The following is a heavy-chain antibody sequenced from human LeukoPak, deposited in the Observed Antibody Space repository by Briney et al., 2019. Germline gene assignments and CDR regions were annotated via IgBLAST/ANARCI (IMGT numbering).Heavy chain of an antibody. CDR2: ISYDGRNK. J-gene: IGHJ4*02. V-gene: IGHV3-30*04. D-gene: IGHD5-18*01. Sequence: GGSLRLSCAASKFTFSSYTMHWVRQAPGKGLDWVAVISYDGRNKYYGDSVKGRFTISRDNSKNTLCLQMNSLRPEDTAIYYCARESRDTAMATDYWGQGTLVTVSS. CDR3: ARESRDTAMATDY. CDR1: KFTFSSYT.